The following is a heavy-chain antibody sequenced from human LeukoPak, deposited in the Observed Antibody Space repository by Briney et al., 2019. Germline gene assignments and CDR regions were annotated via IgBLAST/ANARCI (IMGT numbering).Heavy chain of an antibody. CDR2: TYYRSKWYN. V-gene: IGHV6-1*01. J-gene: IGHJ6*02. CDR1: GDSVSSNSAA. Sequence: SLTLSLTCAISGDSVSSNSAAWNWIRQSPSRGLEWLGRTYYRSKWYNDYAVSVKSRITINADTSKNQFSLQLNSVTPEDTALYYCARASTNYSYYVMDVWGQGTTVTVSS. CDR3: ARASTNYSYYVMDV.